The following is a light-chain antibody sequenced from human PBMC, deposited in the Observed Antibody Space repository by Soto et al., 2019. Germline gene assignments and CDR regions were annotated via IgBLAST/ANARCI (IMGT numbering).Light chain of an antibody. CDR1: QSVISS. CDR2: GAT. V-gene: IGKV3-15*01. CDR3: QQYYSAPLT. J-gene: IGKJ4*01. Sequence: ELVVTQSLALVSVSPGARVTLSCRASQSVISSLAWYQQKPGQAPRLLIHGATTRATGIPARFSGSGSGTDFTLTISSLQAEDVAVYYCQQYYSAPLTFGGGTKVDIK.